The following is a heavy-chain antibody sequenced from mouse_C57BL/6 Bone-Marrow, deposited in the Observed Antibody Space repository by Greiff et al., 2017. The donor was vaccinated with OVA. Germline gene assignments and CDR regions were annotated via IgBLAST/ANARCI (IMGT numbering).Heavy chain of an antibody. V-gene: IGHV1-4*01. CDR1: GYTFTSYT. CDR2: INPSSGYT. D-gene: IGHD4-1*01. Sequence: QVQLKESGAELARPGASVKMSCKASGYTFTSYTMHWVNQRPGQGLEWIGYINPSSGYTKYNQKFKDKATLTADNSSSTAYMKLSSLTSEDSAVYYCAWDGDYWGQGTTLTVSS. CDR3: AWDGDY. J-gene: IGHJ2*01.